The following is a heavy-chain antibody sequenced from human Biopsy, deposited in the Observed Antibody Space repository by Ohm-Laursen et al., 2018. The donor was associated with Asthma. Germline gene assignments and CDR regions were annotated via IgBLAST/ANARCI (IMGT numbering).Heavy chain of an antibody. CDR1: YGSITSGGYY. CDR2: IYYSGST. J-gene: IGHJ4*02. Sequence: SQTLSLTCAVSYGSITSGGYYWTWIRQHPGKGLEWIGFIYYSGSTYYNPPLKSRVSISIDTSKNQFSLKLSSVTAADTAVYYCARAQDYYDSRGYYRSFDYWSQGTLVTVSS. D-gene: IGHD3-22*01. V-gene: IGHV4-31*11. CDR3: ARAQDYYDSRGYYRSFDY.